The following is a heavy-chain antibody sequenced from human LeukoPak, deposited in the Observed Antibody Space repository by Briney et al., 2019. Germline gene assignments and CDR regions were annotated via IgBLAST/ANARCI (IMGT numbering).Heavy chain of an antibody. D-gene: IGHD5-18*01. CDR2: ISYDGSNK. J-gene: IGHJ6*03. Sequence: PGGSLRLSCAASGFTFSSYGMHWVRQAPGKGLEWVAVISYDGSNKYYADSVKGRFTISRDNSKNTLYLQMNSLRAEDTAVYYCAKEGHGYRPVNYYYMDVWGKGTTVTVSS. V-gene: IGHV3-30*18. CDR1: GFTFSSYG. CDR3: AKEGHGYRPVNYYYMDV.